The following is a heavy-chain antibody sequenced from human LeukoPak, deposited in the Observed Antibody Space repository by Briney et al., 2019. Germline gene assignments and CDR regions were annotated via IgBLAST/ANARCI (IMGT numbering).Heavy chain of an antibody. D-gene: IGHD6-13*01. V-gene: IGHV3-49*03. J-gene: IGHJ4*02. CDR3: SRESSWYTPDY. CDR1: GFTFGDYA. Sequence: GGSLRLSCTASGFTFGDYAMSWFRQAPGKGLEWVGFIRSKAYGGTTEYAASVKGRFTISRDDSKSIAYQQMNSLKTEDTAVYYCSRESSWYTPDYWGQGTLVTVSS. CDR2: IRSKAYGGTT.